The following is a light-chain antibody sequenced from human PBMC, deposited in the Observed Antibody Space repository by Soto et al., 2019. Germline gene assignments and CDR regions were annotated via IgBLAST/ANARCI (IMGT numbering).Light chain of an antibody. CDR2: EVS. V-gene: IGLV2-18*02. CDR3: SSYTSSSTWV. Sequence: QSVLTQPPSVSGSPGQSVTISCPGTSSDVGSYNRVSWYQQPPGTAPKLLIYEVSNRPSGVPDRFSGSKSGNTASLTISGLQAEDEADYYCSSYTSSSTWVFGGGTKVTVL. CDR1: SSDVGSYNR. J-gene: IGLJ3*02.